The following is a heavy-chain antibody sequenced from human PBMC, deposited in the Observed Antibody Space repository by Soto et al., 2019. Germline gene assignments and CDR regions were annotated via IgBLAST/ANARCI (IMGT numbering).Heavy chain of an antibody. J-gene: IGHJ4*02. Sequence: GGSLRLSCAASGLTFSSYAMHWVRQAPGKGLEWVAVISYDGSNKYYADSVKGRFTISRDNSKNTLYLQMNSLRAEDTAVYYCARDGAEWLRLPLDYWGQGTLVTVSS. D-gene: IGHD5-12*01. CDR2: ISYDGSNK. CDR3: ARDGAEWLRLPLDY. CDR1: GLTFSSYA. V-gene: IGHV3-30-3*01.